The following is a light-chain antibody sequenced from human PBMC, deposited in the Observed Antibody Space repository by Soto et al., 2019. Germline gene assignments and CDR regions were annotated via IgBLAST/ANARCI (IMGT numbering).Light chain of an antibody. Sequence: QSALTQPASVSGAPGQSVTISCTGTSSDVGDYKYVSWYQKHPGKAPKALIYEVSNRPSDVSLRFSGSKSGTTAFLTISGRQAEDEADYYCSSFISSSTSVFGSGTKLTVL. CDR1: SSDVGDYKY. J-gene: IGLJ1*01. CDR2: EVS. V-gene: IGLV2-14*01. CDR3: SSFISSSTSV.